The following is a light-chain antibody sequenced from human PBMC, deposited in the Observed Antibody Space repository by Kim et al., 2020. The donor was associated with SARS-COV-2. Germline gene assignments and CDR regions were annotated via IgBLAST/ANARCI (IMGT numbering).Light chain of an antibody. Sequence: SYELTQPPSVSVAQGETARLTCGGNRIGSKSVHWYQQKPGQAPVLVIYYDSDRPSGIPERFSGSNSGNTATLTISSVEAGDEADYYCQVWDTDNDHYVF. V-gene: IGLV3-21*04. CDR1: RIGSKS. CDR3: QVWDTDNDHYV. CDR2: YDS. J-gene: IGLJ1*01.